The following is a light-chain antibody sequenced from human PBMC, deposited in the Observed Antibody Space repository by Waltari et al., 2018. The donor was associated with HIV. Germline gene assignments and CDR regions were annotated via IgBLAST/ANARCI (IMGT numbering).Light chain of an antibody. CDR3: QQYYGTPPT. Sequence: DIVMTQSPDSLAVSLGEKATVNCKSSQSVLYSSKNKNYLAWYQQKPGQPPKLLIYWASTRESGVPDRFSGRGSGTDFTLTISSLQAEDVAVYYCQQYYGTPPTFGQGTKVEIK. J-gene: IGKJ1*01. V-gene: IGKV4-1*01. CDR1: QSVLYSSKNKNY. CDR2: WAS.